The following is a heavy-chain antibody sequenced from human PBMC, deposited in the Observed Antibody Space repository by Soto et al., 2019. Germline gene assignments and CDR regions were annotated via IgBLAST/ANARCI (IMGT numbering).Heavy chain of an antibody. CDR3: ANGWFGELTPYYYMDV. V-gene: IGHV3-23*04. Sequence: VESGGGLVQPGGSLRVSCEASGFTFSNYAMTWVRQAPGRGLEWVSTISDSGGSTHYADSVKGRFTISRDNSKNTLYLQMNSLRAEDTAVYYCANGWFGELTPYYYMDVWGKGTTVTVSS. CDR1: GFTFSNYA. CDR2: ISDSGGST. J-gene: IGHJ6*03. D-gene: IGHD3-10*01.